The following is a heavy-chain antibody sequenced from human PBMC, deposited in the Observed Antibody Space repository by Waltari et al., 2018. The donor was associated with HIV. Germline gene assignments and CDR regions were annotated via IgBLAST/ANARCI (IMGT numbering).Heavy chain of an antibody. CDR1: GFTFSSYS. D-gene: IGHD4-17*01. V-gene: IGHV3-21*01. Sequence: EVQLVESGGGLVKPGGSLRLSCAASGFTFSSYSMNGVRQAPGKGLEWVSSISSSSSYIYYADSVKGRFTISRDNAKNSLYLQMNSLRAEDTAVYYCARGGPNYGDYVLYWGQGTLVTVSS. J-gene: IGHJ4*02. CDR3: ARGGPNYGDYVLY. CDR2: ISSSSSYI.